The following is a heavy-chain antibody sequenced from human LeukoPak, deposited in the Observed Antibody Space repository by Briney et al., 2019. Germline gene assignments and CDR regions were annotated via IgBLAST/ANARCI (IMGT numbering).Heavy chain of an antibody. CDR2: ISTSSSYI. CDR1: GFTFSSYS. D-gene: IGHD6-13*01. J-gene: IGHJ4*02. CDR3: ARKSIAAAGYFDY. V-gene: IGHV3-21*01. Sequence: GGSLRLSCAASGFTFSSYSMNWVRQAPGKGLEWVSSISTSSSYIYYADSVKGRFTISRDNAKNSLYLQMNSLRAEDTAVYYCARKSIAAAGYFDYWGQGTLVTVSS.